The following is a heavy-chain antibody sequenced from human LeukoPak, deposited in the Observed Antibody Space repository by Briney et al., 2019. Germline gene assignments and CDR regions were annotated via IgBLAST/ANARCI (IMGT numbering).Heavy chain of an antibody. CDR3: ARGLAAAAHDY. D-gene: IGHD6-13*01. Sequence: SVKVSCKASGGTFSSYAISWVRQAPGQGLEWMGRVIPIFGTANYAQKFQGRVTITTDESTSTAYMELSSLRSEDTAVYYCARGLAAAAHDYWGQGTLVTVSS. V-gene: IGHV1-69*05. J-gene: IGHJ4*02. CDR2: VIPIFGTA. CDR1: GGTFSSYA.